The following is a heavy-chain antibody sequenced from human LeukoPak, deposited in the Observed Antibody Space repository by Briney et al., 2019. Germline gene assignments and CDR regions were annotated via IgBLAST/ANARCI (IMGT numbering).Heavy chain of an antibody. V-gene: IGHV7-4-1*02. CDR3: TRTFTAYMIRGGQRINRFDP. CDR1: GYNFISYA. J-gene: IGHJ5*02. CDR2: INTKTGNP. D-gene: IGHD3-10*01. Sequence: ASVKVSCKASGYNFISYAMNWVRQAPGQGLEWMGWINTKTGNPTYAQGFTGRFVFSLDTSVSTAYLQISSLKADDTAVYYCTRTFTAYMIRGGQRINRFDPWGQGTLVTVSS.